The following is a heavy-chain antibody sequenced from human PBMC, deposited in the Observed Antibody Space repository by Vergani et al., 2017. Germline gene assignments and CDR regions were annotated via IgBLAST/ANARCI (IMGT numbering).Heavy chain of an antibody. CDR1: GFTFIMHA. D-gene: IGHD2-15*01. V-gene: IGHV3-21*01. J-gene: IGHJ3*01. Sequence: EVQLLESGGDLVQPGGSLRLSCAASGFTFIMHAMSWVRQAPGKGLEWVSSISGNNDDVYYADSVKGRFTISSDNAKNSLYLDSSSLRAEDTAVYYCLVDVRVSRTWGQGTLVAVSS. CDR3: LVDVRVSRT. CDR2: ISGNNDDV.